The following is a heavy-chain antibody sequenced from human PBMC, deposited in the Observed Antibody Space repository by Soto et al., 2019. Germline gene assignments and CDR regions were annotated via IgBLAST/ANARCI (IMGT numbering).Heavy chain of an antibody. CDR1: GDSISSYY. CDR3: ARDHQRQDGIGGMGV. CDR2: IYFSGGT. Sequence: SETLSLTCTVSGDSISSYYWSWVRQPPGKGLEWIAYIYFSGGTYYNPSLKSRVTISLDTSTNQVSLKLTSVTAADTAVYYCARDHQRQDGIGGMGVWGQGTTGTAS. D-gene: IGHD1-26*01. J-gene: IGHJ6*02. V-gene: IGHV4-59*01.